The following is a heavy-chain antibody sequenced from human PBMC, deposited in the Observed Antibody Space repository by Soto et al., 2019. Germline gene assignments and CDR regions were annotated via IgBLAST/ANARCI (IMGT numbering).Heavy chain of an antibody. V-gene: IGHV4-34*01. Sequence: SETLSLTCAVYGGSFSGYYWSWIRQPPGKGLEWIGEINYSGSTNYNPSLKSRVTISVDTSKNQFSLKLSSVTAADTAVYYCVSGEVAARRTYYYYGMDVWGQGTTVTVSS. D-gene: IGHD6-6*01. CDR3: VSGEVAARRTYYYYGMDV. CDR1: GGSFSGYY. CDR2: INYSGST. J-gene: IGHJ6*02.